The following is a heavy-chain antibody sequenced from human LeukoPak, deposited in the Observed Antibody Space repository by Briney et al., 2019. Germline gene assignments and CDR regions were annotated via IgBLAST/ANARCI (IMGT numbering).Heavy chain of an antibody. CDR2: INAGNGNT. V-gene: IGHV1-3*01. J-gene: IGHJ4*02. CDR1: GYTFTSYA. D-gene: IGHD2-15*01. CDR3: ARDRAIGYCSGGSCLYYFDY. Sequence: ASVKVSCKASGYTFTSYAMHWVRQAPGQGLEWMGWINAGNGNTKYSQKFQGRVTITRDTSASTAYMELSSLRSEDTAVYYCARDRAIGYCSGGSCLYYFDYWGQGTLVTVSS.